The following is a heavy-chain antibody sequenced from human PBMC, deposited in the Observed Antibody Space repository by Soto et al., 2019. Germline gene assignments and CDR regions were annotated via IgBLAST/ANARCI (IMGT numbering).Heavy chain of an antibody. D-gene: IGHD3-16*01. CDR1: GVSVRSGSSY. J-gene: IGHJ4*02. Sequence: QVQLQESGPGLVKPSETLSLTCTVSGVSVRSGSSYWSWIRQPPGKGLEFIGYIYYSGATNYNPSLKSRVTVSVATSKNQFSLKLSSVTAADTAVYYCARAFEYYDYVWGTYYFDYWGQGTLVTVSS. CDR2: IYYSGAT. V-gene: IGHV4-61*01. CDR3: ARAFEYYDYVWGTYYFDY.